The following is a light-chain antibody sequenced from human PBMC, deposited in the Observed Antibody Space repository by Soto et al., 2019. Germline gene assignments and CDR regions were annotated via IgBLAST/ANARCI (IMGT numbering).Light chain of an antibody. Sequence: QSVLTQPPSVSGTPGQTITISCSGGSSNIGINTVNWYEHLPGTAPRLLIYGNNQRPSGVPDRFSGSKSGTSASLAISGLQSEDEGHYYCATWDDSLDVHVFGTGTKVTVL. CDR3: ATWDDSLDVHV. J-gene: IGLJ1*01. V-gene: IGLV1-44*01. CDR2: GNN. CDR1: SSNIGINT.